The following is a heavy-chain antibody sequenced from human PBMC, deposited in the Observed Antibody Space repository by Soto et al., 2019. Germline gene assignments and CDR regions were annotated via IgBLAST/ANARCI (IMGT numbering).Heavy chain of an antibody. CDR3: ARAVRCGEDSFSVGSSGGSCYPFDY. CDR2: IYYSGST. CDR1: GGSISSYY. J-gene: IGHJ4*02. D-gene: IGHD2-15*01. V-gene: IGHV4-59*01. Sequence: SETLSLTCTVSGGSISSYYWSWIREPPGKGLEWIGYIYYSGSTNYNPSLKSRVTISVDTSKNQFSLKLISVTAADTAVYYCARAVRCGEDSFSVGSSGGSCYPFDYWGQGTLVTVS.